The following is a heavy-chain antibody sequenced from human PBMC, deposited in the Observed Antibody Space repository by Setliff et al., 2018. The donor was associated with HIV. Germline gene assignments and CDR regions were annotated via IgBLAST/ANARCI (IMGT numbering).Heavy chain of an antibody. J-gene: IGHJ6*03. CDR2: IIPILGVA. CDR1: GGNFRSYG. D-gene: IGHD3-3*01. V-gene: IGHV1-69*04. Sequence: GASVKVSCKASGGNFRSYGISWVRQAPGQGLDWMGRIIPILGVANYAQRFQGKVTITADKSTSTAYMELTSLRFDDTAMYYCVRGVQSPRHYSYYYMDVWGEGTMVTVSS. CDR3: VRGVQSPRHYSYYYMDV.